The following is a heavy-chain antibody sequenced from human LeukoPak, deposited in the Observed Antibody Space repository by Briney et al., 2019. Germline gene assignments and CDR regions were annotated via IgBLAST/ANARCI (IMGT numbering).Heavy chain of an antibody. CDR1: GGSISSYY. Sequence: SETLSLTCIVSGGSISSYYWSWIRQPPGKGLEWIGYIYYSGSTNYNPSLKSRVTISVDTSKNQFSLKLSSVTAADTAVYYCARITMVRGVTPYYYYGMDVWGQGTTVTVSS. CDR3: ARITMVRGVTPYYYYGMDV. CDR2: IYYSGST. J-gene: IGHJ6*02. D-gene: IGHD3-10*01. V-gene: IGHV4-59*08.